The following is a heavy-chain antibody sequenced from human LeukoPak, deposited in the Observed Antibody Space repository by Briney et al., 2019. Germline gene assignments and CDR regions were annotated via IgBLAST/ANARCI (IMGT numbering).Heavy chain of an antibody. CDR3: ARVLETDCSGGSCYSGLDY. V-gene: IGHV3-48*03. D-gene: IGHD2-15*01. CDR2: IDKSGSDE. CDR1: GFTFNSYE. Sequence: GGSLRLSCAASGFTFNSYEMIWVRQAPGKGLEWVAYIDKSGSDEQYADSVRGRFTISRDNAQNSLYLQMNSLRVEDTAVYYCARVLETDCSGGSCYSGLDYWGQGTLVTVSS. J-gene: IGHJ4*02.